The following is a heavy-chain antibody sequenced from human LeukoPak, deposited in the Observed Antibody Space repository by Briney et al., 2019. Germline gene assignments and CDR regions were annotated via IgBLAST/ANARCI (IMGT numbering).Heavy chain of an antibody. Sequence: SVKVSCKASGGTFSSYAISWVRQAPGQGLEWMGGIIPIFGTANYAQKFQGRVTITADESTSTAYMELSGLRSEDTAVYYCARGDYDFWSGYYFGMDVWGQGTTVTVSS. CDR1: GGTFSSYA. CDR2: IIPIFGTA. CDR3: ARGDYDFWSGYYFGMDV. J-gene: IGHJ6*02. D-gene: IGHD3-3*01. V-gene: IGHV1-69*01.